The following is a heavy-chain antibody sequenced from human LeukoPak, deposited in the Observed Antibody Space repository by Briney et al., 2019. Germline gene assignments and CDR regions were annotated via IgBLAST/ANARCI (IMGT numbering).Heavy chain of an antibody. CDR1: GYTFTSYD. CDR3: ARDGHTYNMDV. V-gene: IGHV1-69*04. D-gene: IGHD1-1*01. CDR2: IIPILGIT. Sequence: GASVKVSCKASGYTFTSYDINWVRQAPGQGLEWMGRIIPILGITNYAQKFQDRVSITADKSTSTAYVELRSLRSEDTAVYYCARDGHTYNMDVWGQGTTVTVSS. J-gene: IGHJ6*02.